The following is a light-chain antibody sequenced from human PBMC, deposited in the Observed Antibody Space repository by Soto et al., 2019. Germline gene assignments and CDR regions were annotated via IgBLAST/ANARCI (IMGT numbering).Light chain of an antibody. V-gene: IGKV3-20*01. J-gene: IGKJ1*01. CDR1: QPVTSNY. CDR3: QQYGSSPRT. Sequence: SVLTQSPGTLSLSPGERVILSCRASQPVTSNYLAWYQQRPGQAPRLLVYGSSFRATGIPDRFSGSVSGTDFTLTISRLEPEDFAVYYCQQYGSSPRTFGQGTKVDI. CDR2: GSS.